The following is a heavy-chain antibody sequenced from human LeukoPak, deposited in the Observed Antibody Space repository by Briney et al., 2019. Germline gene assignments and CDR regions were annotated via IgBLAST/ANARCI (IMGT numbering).Heavy chain of an antibody. D-gene: IGHD3-10*01. J-gene: IGHJ4*02. V-gene: IGHV3-23*01. Sequence: GGSLRLSCAASGLNLYNYAMSWFRQAPGKGLEWVSAISGNGFNTYYADSVKGRFTISGESSGNTLSLQMHNLRAEDTAVYYSAKGVPLWSAFYLDYWGQGTLVTVSS. CDR2: ISGNGFNT. CDR1: GLNLYNYA. CDR3: AKGVPLWSAFYLDY.